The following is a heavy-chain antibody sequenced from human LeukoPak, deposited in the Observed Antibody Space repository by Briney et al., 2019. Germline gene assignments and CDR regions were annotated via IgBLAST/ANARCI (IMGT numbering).Heavy chain of an antibody. CDR1: GLTVSSNY. J-gene: IGHJ3*02. CDR2: IYSGGST. V-gene: IGHV3-53*01. CDR3: ARDSSGSYWGNDAFDI. Sequence: PGGSLRLSCAASGLTVSSNYMSWVRQAPGRGLEWVSVIYSGGSTYYADSVKGRFTISRDNAKNSLYLQMNSLRAEDTAVYYCARDSSGSYWGNDAFDIWGQGTMVTVSS. D-gene: IGHD1-26*01.